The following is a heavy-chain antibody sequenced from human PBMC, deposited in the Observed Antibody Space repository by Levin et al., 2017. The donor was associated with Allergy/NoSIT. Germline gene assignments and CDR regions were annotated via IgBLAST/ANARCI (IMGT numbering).Heavy chain of an antibody. Sequence: PGGSLRLSCAASGFTFSSYAMHWVRQAPGKGLYWVALISYNGSNKDYADSVKGRFTISRDNSKNTLYLQMNSLRADDTAVYYCARGGYSGYVSYYYGMDVWGQGTTVTVSS. V-gene: IGHV3-30-3*01. CDR3: ARGGYSGYVSYYYGMDV. J-gene: IGHJ6*02. CDR2: ISYNGSNK. D-gene: IGHD5-12*01. CDR1: GFTFSSYA.